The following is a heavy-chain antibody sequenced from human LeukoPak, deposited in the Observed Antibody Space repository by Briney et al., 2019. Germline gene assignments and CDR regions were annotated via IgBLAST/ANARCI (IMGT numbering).Heavy chain of an antibody. D-gene: IGHD6-13*01. CDR3: VRFGSSSWYRDAFDI. Sequence: KPSETLSPTCTVSGGSISSYYWSWIRQPPGKGLEWSGYIYYSGSTNYNPSLKSRVTISVDTSKNQFSLKLSSVTAADTAVYYCVRFGSSSWYRDAFDIWGQGTMVTVSS. V-gene: IGHV4-59*01. CDR1: GGSISSYY. J-gene: IGHJ3*02. CDR2: IYYSGST.